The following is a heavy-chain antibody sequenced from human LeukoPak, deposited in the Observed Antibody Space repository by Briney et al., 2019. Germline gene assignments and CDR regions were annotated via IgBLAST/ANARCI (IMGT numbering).Heavy chain of an antibody. CDR1: GFTFSSYS. J-gene: IGHJ5*02. CDR3: ASVGYSSSSGLDP. CDR2: ISSSSSYI. V-gene: IGHV3-21*01. D-gene: IGHD6-13*01. Sequence: GRSLRPSCAVSGFTFSSYSMNSVRQAPGKGQEWVSSISSSSSYIYYTDSVKGRFTISRDNAKNSLYLQMNSLRAEDTAVYYCASVGYSSSSGLDPWGQGTLVTVSS.